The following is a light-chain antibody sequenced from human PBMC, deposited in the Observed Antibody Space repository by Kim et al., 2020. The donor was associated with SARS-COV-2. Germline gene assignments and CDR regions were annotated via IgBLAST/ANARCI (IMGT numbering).Light chain of an antibody. CDR2: DVS. J-gene: IGLJ2*01. CDR3: CSYAGSYTYVV. CDR1: SSDVGGYNY. V-gene: IGLV2-11*01. Sequence: HSVPTSCNGTSSDVGGYNYVSWYQQHPGKAPKRMIYDVSKRPSGVPDRFSGSKSGNTASLTISGLQAEDEADYYCCSYAGSYTYVVFGGGTQLTVL.